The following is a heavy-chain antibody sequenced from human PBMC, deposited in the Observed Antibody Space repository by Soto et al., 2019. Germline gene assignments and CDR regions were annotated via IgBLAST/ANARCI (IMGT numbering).Heavy chain of an antibody. CDR1: AFTFSNYA. CDR3: AKQYLGTYTFDY. D-gene: IGHD1-26*01. V-gene: IGHV3-23*01. Sequence: WSLRLSCAASAFTFSNYAMAWVRQAPGKGLEWVSSIGNYGGDISYADSVKGRFTISRDNSKNTLYLQMDSLRAEDTAVYYCAKQYLGTYTFDYWGQGTLVTVSS. J-gene: IGHJ4*02. CDR2: IGNYGGDI.